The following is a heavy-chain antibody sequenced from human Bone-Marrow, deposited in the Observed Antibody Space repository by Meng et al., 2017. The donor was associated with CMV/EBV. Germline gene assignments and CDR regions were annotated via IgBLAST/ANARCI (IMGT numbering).Heavy chain of an antibody. CDR1: GFTFSSYG. Sequence: GESLKISCAASGFTFSSYGMHWVRQAPGKGLEWVAVIWYDGSNKYYADSVKGRFTISRDNSKNTLYLQMNSLRAEDTAVYYCAKHSGGYCSSNSCTIDYWGQGTLVTVSS. J-gene: IGHJ4*02. D-gene: IGHD2-2*01. V-gene: IGHV3-33*06. CDR3: AKHSGGYCSSNSCTIDY. CDR2: IWYDGSNK.